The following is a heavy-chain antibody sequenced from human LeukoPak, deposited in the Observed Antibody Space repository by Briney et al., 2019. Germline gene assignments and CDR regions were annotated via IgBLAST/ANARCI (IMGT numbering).Heavy chain of an antibody. CDR2: ISSSSSYI. J-gene: IGHJ1*01. Sequence: GGSLRLSCAASGFTFSSYSMNWVRQAPGKGLEWVSSISSSSSYIYYADSVKGRFTISRDNAKNSLYLQMNSLRAEDTAVYYCAKDMIGGYCSGGSCYRPPSIWGQGTLVTVSS. CDR3: AKDMIGGYCSGGSCYRPPSI. D-gene: IGHD2-15*01. V-gene: IGHV3-21*01. CDR1: GFTFSSYS.